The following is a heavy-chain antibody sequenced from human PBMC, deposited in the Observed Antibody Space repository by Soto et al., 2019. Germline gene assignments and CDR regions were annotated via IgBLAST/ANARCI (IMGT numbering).Heavy chain of an antibody. Sequence: GESLKISCKGSGYSFTSYWIGWVRQMPGKGLEWMGIIYPGDSDTRYSPSFQGQVSISADKSISTAYLQWSSLKASDTAMYYCARLSAREVHRDPIVDNGRPGTL. V-gene: IGHV5-51*01. D-gene: IGHD1-1*01. CDR1: GYSFTSYW. J-gene: IGHJ4*02. CDR2: IYPGDSDT. CDR3: ARLSAREVHRDPIVDN.